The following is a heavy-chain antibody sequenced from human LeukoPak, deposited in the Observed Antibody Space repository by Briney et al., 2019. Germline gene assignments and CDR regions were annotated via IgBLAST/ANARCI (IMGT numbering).Heavy chain of an antibody. V-gene: IGHV3-23*01. Sequence: PGGSLRLSCAASGFTFSSYAMSWVRQTPGKGLEWVSSIGGPTGGTYYADSAKGRFTISRDNSKNTLYLQMNSLRAEDTAVYYCASFGGAAYCGGDCYRWFDPWGQGTLVTVSS. D-gene: IGHD2-21*02. CDR2: IGGPTGGT. CDR1: GFTFSSYA. J-gene: IGHJ5*02. CDR3: ASFGGAAYCGGDCYRWFDP.